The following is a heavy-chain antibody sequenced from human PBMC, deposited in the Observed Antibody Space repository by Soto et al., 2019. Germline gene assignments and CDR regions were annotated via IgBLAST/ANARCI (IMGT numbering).Heavy chain of an antibody. J-gene: IGHJ4*02. V-gene: IGHV4-34*01. CDR3: ARAASPHDYGDYFDY. D-gene: IGHD4-17*01. Sequence: QVQLQQWGAGLLKPSETLSLTCAVYGGSFSGFYWSWIRQPPGKGLEWIGDINHSGSTNYNPSLKSRVTMSVDTSKLQFSLRLSSVTAADTAVYYCARAASPHDYGDYFDYWGQGTLVTVSS. CDR1: GGSFSGFY. CDR2: INHSGST.